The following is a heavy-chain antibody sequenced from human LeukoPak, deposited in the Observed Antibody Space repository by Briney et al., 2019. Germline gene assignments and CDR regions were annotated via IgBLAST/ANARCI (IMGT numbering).Heavy chain of an antibody. D-gene: IGHD3-10*01. CDR1: GFTFSNAW. V-gene: IGHV3-15*01. Sequence: PGGSLRLSCAASGFTFSNAWMSWVRQAPGKGLEWVGRIKSKTDGGTTDYAAPVKGRFTISRDDSKNTLYLQMNSLKTEDTAVYYCTTSSRRDPMAYYYYYMDVWGKGTTVTVSS. J-gene: IGHJ6*03. CDR2: IKSKTDGGTT. CDR3: TTSSRRDPMAYYYYYMDV.